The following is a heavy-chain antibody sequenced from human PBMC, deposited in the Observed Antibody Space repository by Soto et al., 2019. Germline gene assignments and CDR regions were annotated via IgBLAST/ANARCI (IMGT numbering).Heavy chain of an antibody. CDR2: IWYDGSNK. CDR1: GFTFSGHA. D-gene: IGHD6-19*01. V-gene: IGHV3-33*01. Sequence: QVQLVESGGGVAQPGRSLRLSCTVSGFTFSGHAMHWVRQAPGKGLEWVTQIWYDGSNKYYAESVKGRFTISRDNSKNTLYLHMNRLRVEDTAVYYCARDGQGLAPYALDVWGQGTSVTVSS. J-gene: IGHJ6*02. CDR3: ARDGQGLAPYALDV.